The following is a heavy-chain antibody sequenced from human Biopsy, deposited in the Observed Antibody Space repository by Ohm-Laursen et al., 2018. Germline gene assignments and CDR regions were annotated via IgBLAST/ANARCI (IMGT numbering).Heavy chain of an antibody. D-gene: IGHD2-2*01. J-gene: IGHJ4*02. CDR3: ARMPHFDY. V-gene: IGHV4-59*01. Sequence: TLSLTCTVSGGSISGYHWSWIRKSPGKGLEWLAYISYTGGLTSNPSLNGRAIMSLDTSKNQFSLRLIYVTAADTAVYYCARMPHFDYWGQGILVTVSS. CDR2: ISYTGGL. CDR1: GGSISGYH.